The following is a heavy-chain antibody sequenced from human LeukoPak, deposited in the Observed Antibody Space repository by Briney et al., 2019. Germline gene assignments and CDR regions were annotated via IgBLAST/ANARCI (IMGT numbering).Heavy chain of an antibody. CDR3: TRDLGTYKSYGSIFFDY. D-gene: IGHD3-10*01. CDR2: ISAYNGDI. Sequence: GASVKVSCKASGYTFTSYGISWVRQAPGQGPEWMGWISAYNGDIIYGQKFQGRVTMTTDTSTSTAYMELRSLRSDDTAVYYCTRDLGTYKSYGSIFFDYWGQGALVTVSS. V-gene: IGHV1-18*01. J-gene: IGHJ4*02. CDR1: GYTFTSYG.